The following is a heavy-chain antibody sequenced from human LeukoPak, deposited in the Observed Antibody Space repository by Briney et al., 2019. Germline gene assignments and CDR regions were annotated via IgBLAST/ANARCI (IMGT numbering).Heavy chain of an antibody. V-gene: IGHV3-23*01. J-gene: IGHJ6*02. CDR2: IVGGGTST. CDR3: AKDRLARDCSGGSCYSFGMDV. CDR1: GFTFSTYA. Sequence: GSLRLSCAASGFTFSTYAMTWVRQAPGKGLEWVSAIVGGGTSTYYADSVKGRFTISRDNLKNTLYLQMNSLRAEDTAIYYCAKDRLARDCSGGSCYSFGMDVWGQGTTVTVSS. D-gene: IGHD2-15*01.